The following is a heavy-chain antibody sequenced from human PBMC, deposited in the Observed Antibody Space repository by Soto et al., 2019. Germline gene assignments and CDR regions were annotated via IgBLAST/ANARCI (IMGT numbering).Heavy chain of an antibody. CDR1: GCNLNRYGNC. CDR3: ARGYSHYAH. Sequence: SETFSLASTLSGCNLNRYGNCWSWIRQPPGKGLEWIGYIYYSGPTRYNPSLESRVTISIDSSKDQVSLNLTSVTAADTAVYYCARGYSHYAHWGRGTLVTVSS. J-gene: IGHJ4*02. D-gene: IGHD4-4*01. V-gene: IGHV4-61*08. CDR2: IYYSGPT.